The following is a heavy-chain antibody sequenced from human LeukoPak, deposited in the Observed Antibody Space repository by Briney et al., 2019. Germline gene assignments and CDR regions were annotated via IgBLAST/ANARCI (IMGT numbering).Heavy chain of an antibody. D-gene: IGHD4-17*01. CDR2: ISGSGTTI. CDR1: GFTFTNYA. V-gene: IGHV3-23*01. J-gene: IGHJ5*02. Sequence: GGSLRPSCAASGFTFTNYAMSWVRQAPGKGLKWVSVISGSGTTIYYADSVKGRFTISRDNSKDTLYLQMNSLEAEDTAVYYCAPTTVSPAYFDPWGPGTLVTVSS. CDR3: APTTVSPAYFDP.